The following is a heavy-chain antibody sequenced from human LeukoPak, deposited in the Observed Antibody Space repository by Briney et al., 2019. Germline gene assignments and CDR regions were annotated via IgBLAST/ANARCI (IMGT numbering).Heavy chain of an antibody. CDR1: GFTIGSYW. D-gene: IGHD2/OR15-2a*01. CDR3: ARAGYYGDDAFDL. CDR2: IRQDGSEK. J-gene: IGHJ3*01. Sequence: PGGSLRLSCAGSGFTIGSYWMSWVRQAPGKGLEWVANIRQDGSEKYYVDSVKGRLTISRDNAKNSLYLQMNSLRAEDTGIYYCARAGYYGDDAFDLWGQGTVVTVSS. V-gene: IGHV3-7*01.